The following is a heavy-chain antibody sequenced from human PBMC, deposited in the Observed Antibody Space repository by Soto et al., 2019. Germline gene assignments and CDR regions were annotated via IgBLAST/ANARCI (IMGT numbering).Heavy chain of an antibody. J-gene: IGHJ6*02. CDR1: GDVFRSYC. D-gene: IGHD2-8*01. CDR2: IIPISGTT. V-gene: IGHV1-69*13. Sequence: SVKVSCKASGDVFRSYCINWGRQAPGQGLEWMGGIIPISGTTNYAQKFQGRVAITADESTDTVYMELSRLRSEDTAVYFCARVRCFNGLCHTADYGMDVWGQGTTVTVSS. CDR3: ARVRCFNGLCHTADYGMDV.